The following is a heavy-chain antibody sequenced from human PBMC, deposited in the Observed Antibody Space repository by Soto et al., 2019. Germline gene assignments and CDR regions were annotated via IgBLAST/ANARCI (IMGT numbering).Heavy chain of an antibody. J-gene: IGHJ6*03. D-gene: IGHD3-16*01. V-gene: IGHV1-18*01. CDR1: GYTFTSYG. CDR2: ISAYNGNT. CDR3: ARSRGGRYPTSYYYYYYRDV. Sequence: QVQLVQSGAEVKKPGASVKVSCKASGYTFTSYGISWVRQAPGQGLEWMGWISAYNGNTNYAQKLQGRGTRTTGTATSTAYMELRSRRSDDTAVDYCARSRGGRYPTSYYYYYYRDVWGKGTTVTVSS.